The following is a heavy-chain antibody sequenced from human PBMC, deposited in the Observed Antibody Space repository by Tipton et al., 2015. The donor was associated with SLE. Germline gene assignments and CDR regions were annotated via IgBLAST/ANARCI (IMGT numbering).Heavy chain of an antibody. J-gene: IGHJ3*02. V-gene: IGHV4-61*02. Sequence: TLSLTCTVSGDSIGSGSYYWIWIRQPAGKGLEWIGRVHTSGSTNNSPSLKSRFSISVDTSKSQFSLTLRSVTAADTGVYFCARSFWSGYPRVCDIWGQGTMVTVSS. D-gene: IGHD3-3*01. CDR1: GDSIGSGSYY. CDR2: VHTSGST. CDR3: ARSFWSGYPRVCDI.